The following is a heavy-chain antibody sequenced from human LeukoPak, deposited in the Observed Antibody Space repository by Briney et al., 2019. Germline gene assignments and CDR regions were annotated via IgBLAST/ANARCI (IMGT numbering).Heavy chain of an antibody. CDR3: ARDSAPPRVPLDN. J-gene: IGHJ4*02. V-gene: IGHV3-21*01. CDR2: ITSSSSHI. Sequence: GESLRLSCGASGFTFSDYSMNWVRQAPGKGLEWVSSITSSSSHIYYADSLKGRFTISRDNAKNSLYLQMSSLTAETTAVYFWARDSAPPRVPLDNWGQGTLVTVSS. CDR1: GFTFSDYS.